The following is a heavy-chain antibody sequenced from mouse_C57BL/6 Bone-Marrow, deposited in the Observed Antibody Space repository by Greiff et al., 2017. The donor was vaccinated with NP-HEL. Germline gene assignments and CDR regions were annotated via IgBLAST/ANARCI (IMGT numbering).Heavy chain of an antibody. Sequence: QVQLKESGPGLVAPSQSLYITCTVSGFSLTSSAISWVRQPPGKGLEWLGVIWTGGGTNYNSGLKSILNSNKYNSKSQVFLKMNSLQADDTARDYWARKDWDAMDYWGQGTSVTVSS. CDR2: IWTGGGT. D-gene: IGHD4-1*01. V-gene: IGHV2-9-1*01. J-gene: IGHJ4*01. CDR3: ARKDWDAMDY. CDR1: GFSLTSSA.